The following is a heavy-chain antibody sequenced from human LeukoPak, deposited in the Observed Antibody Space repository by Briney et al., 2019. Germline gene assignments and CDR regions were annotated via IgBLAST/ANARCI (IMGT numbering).Heavy chain of an antibody. Sequence: PGGSLRLSCAASGFTFSSHAMSWVRQAPGKGLEWVSAISGSGGSTYYADSVKGRFTISRDNAKNSLYLQMNSLRAEDTAVYYCARGGTSTYYDFWSGYYQGYFDYWGQGTLVTVSS. D-gene: IGHD3-3*01. CDR3: ARGGTSTYYDFWSGYYQGYFDY. V-gene: IGHV3-23*01. J-gene: IGHJ4*02. CDR1: GFTFSSHA. CDR2: ISGSGGST.